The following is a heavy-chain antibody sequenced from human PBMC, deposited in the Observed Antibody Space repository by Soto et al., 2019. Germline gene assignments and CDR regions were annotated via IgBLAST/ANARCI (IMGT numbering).Heavy chain of an antibody. CDR2: IYYSGST. CDR3: ARRYGWAFDI. V-gene: IGHV4-59*08. D-gene: IGHD3-16*01. CDR1: GGSISSYY. J-gene: IGHJ3*02. Sequence: QVQLQESGPGLVKPSETLSLTCTVSGGSISSYYWSWIRQPPGKGLEWIGYIYYSGSTNYNPPLKSRVTISVDTSKNQFSLKLSSVTAADTAVYYCARRYGWAFDIWGQGTMVTVSS.